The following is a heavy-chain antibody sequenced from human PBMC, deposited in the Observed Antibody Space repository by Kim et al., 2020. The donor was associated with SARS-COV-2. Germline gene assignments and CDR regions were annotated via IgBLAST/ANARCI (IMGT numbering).Heavy chain of an antibody. J-gene: IGHJ4*02. Sequence: GGSLRLSCAASGFTFSDYYMSWIRQAPGKGLEWVSYISSSGSYTNYADSVKGRFTISRDNAKNSLYLQMNSLRAEDTAVYYCARSRGAGPGAYFDYWGQGTLVTVPS. CDR2: ISSSGSYT. CDR1: GFTFSDYY. V-gene: IGHV3-11*06. D-gene: IGHD1-26*01. CDR3: ARSRGAGPGAYFDY.